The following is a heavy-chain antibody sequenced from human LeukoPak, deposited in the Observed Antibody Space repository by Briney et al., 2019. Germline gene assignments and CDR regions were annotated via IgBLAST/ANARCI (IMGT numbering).Heavy chain of an antibody. CDR2: IYSGGSI. V-gene: IGHV3-53*01. D-gene: IGHD3-3*01. J-gene: IGHJ4*02. CDR1: GFSVSTNY. CDR3: ASTSDFWSGYYLDY. Sequence: GGSLRLSCAATGFSVSTNYMTWVRQAPGKGLAWVSLIYSGGSIYYADSVKDRSTISRDNSKNTLYLQMNSLRAEDTAIYYCASTSDFWSGYYLDYWGQGTLVTVSS.